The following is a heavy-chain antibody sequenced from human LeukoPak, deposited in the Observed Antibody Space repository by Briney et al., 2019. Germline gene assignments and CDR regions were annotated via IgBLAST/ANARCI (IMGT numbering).Heavy chain of an antibody. CDR1: GFTFSTYN. Sequence: GGSLRLSCAASGFTFSTYNMNWVRQAPGKGLEWVSSITTSSSYIYYADSVKGRFSISRDNAKNTLYLQMNSLRAEDTAVYYCARARGSSWYSGQLAYYFDYWGQGTLVTVSS. CDR2: ITTSSSYI. V-gene: IGHV3-21*01. CDR3: ARARGSSWYSGQLAYYFDY. J-gene: IGHJ4*02. D-gene: IGHD6-13*01.